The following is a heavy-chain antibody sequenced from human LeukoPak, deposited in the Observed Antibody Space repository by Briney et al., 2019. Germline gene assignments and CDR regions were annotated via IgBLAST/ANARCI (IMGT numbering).Heavy chain of an antibody. D-gene: IGHD2-15*01. CDR2: IYYSGST. J-gene: IGHJ4*02. V-gene: IGHV4-59*01. Sequence: PSESLSLTCTVSGGSLSSYYWSWLGQPPGTGLEWIGYIYYSGSTNYNPSLKSRVTISVDTSKNQFSLKLSSVTAADTAVYYCAAATWYYFDYWGQGTLVTVSS. CDR1: GGSLSSYY. CDR3: AAATWYYFDY.